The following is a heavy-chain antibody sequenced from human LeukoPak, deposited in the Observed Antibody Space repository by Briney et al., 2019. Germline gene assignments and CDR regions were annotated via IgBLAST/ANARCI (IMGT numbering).Heavy chain of an antibody. Sequence: GASVKVSCKASGYTFTSYGISWVRQAPGQGLEWMGWISAYNGNTNYAQKLQGRVTMTTDTSTSTAYMELRSLRSDDTAVYYCARDFYDYVWGSYRQGVDYWGQGTLVTVSS. CDR3: ARDFYDYVWGSYRQGVDY. D-gene: IGHD3-16*02. CDR1: GYTFTSYG. V-gene: IGHV1-18*01. CDR2: ISAYNGNT. J-gene: IGHJ4*02.